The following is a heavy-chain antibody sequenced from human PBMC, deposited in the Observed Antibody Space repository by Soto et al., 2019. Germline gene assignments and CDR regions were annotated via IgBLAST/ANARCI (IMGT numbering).Heavy chain of an antibody. D-gene: IGHD3-22*01. Sequence: TFTGYYMHWERQAPGQGLEWMGWINPNSGGTNYAQKFQGRVTMTRDTSISTAYMELSRLRSDDTAVYYCARSYYDSSGYTYNWFDPWGQGTLVTVSS. CDR3: ARSYYDSSGYTYNWFDP. J-gene: IGHJ5*02. CDR2: INPNSGGT. CDR1: TFTGYY. V-gene: IGHV1-2*02.